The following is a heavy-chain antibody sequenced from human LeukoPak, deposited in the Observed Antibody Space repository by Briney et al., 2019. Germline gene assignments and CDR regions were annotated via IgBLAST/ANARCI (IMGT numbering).Heavy chain of an antibody. Sequence: PGGSLRLSCAASGFTVSSTYMSWVRQAPGKGLEWVSVIYSGGTTYYADSVKGRFTISRDNSKNTLYLQMNSLRTEDTAVYYCAGDLYDYGSYWGQGTLVTASS. V-gene: IGHV3-66*01. J-gene: IGHJ4*02. CDR1: GFTVSSTY. D-gene: IGHD4/OR15-4a*01. CDR2: IYSGGTT. CDR3: AGDLYDYGSY.